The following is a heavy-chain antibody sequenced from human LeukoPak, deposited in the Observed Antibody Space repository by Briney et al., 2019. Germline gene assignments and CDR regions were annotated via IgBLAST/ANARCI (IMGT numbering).Heavy chain of an antibody. CDR3: ARGGSDTAMAHDY. J-gene: IGHJ4*02. D-gene: IGHD5-18*01. V-gene: IGHV3-74*01. CDR2: INRDGSRA. CDR1: GFTFSNHW. Sequence: GGSLRLSCAASGFTFSNHWMHWVRQAPGKGLMWVSRINRDGSRADYADSVKGRFTISRDDAKNTLYLQVNSLRAEDTAVYFCARGGSDTAMAHDYWGQGTLVTVSS.